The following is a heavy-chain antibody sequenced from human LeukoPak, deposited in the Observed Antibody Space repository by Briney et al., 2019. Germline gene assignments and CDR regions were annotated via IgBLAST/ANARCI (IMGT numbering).Heavy chain of an antibody. CDR1: GFTFSSYA. CDR3: ARDRYNYDSSGYLLRYFDY. D-gene: IGHD3-22*01. Sequence: AGGSLRLSCAASGFTFSSYAMHWVRQAPGKGLEWVAVISYDGSNKYYADSVKGRFTISRDNSKNTLYLQMNSLRAEDTAVYYCARDRYNYDSSGYLLRYFDYWGQGTLVTVSS. V-gene: IGHV3-30-3*01. CDR2: ISYDGSNK. J-gene: IGHJ4*02.